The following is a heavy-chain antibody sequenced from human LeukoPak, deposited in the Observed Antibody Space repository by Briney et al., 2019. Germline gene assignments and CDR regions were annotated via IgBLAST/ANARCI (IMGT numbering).Heavy chain of an antibody. V-gene: IGHV4-39*01. CDR3: ASLPPLWFGELSSNGNWFDP. CDR1: GGSISSSSYY. J-gene: IGHJ5*02. Sequence: SETLSLTCTVSGGSISSSSYYWGWIRQPPGKGLEWIGSIYYSGSTYYNPSLKSRVTISVDTSKNQFSLKLSSVTAADTAVYYCASLPPLWFGELSSNGNWFDPRGQGTLVTVSS. CDR2: IYYSGST. D-gene: IGHD3-10*01.